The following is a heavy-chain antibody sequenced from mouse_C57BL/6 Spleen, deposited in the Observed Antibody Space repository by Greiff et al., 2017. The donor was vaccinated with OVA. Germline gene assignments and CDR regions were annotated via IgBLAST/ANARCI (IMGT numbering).Heavy chain of an antibody. CDR2: IYPGSGNT. CDR3: ARSLYYGSSPGYFDY. V-gene: IGHV1-76*01. Sequence: QVHVKQSGAELVRPGASVKLSCKASGYTFTDYYINWVKQRPGQGLEWIARIYPGSGNTYYNEKFKGKATLTAEKSSSTAYMQLSSLTSEDSAVYFCARSLYYGSSPGYFDYWGQGTTLTVSS. D-gene: IGHD1-1*01. CDR1: GYTFTDYY. J-gene: IGHJ2*01.